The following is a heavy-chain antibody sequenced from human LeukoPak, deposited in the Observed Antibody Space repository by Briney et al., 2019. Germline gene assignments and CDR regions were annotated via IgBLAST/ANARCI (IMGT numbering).Heavy chain of an antibody. Sequence: ASVKVSCKASGYTFTSYAMHWVRQAPGQRLEWMGWINAGNGNTKYSQEFQGRVTITRDTSASTAYMELSSLRSEDMAVYYCARSSTARTMVRGVIVYASSYYFDYWGQGTLVTVSS. D-gene: IGHD3-10*01. CDR2: INAGNGNT. J-gene: IGHJ4*02. V-gene: IGHV1-3*03. CDR3: ARSSTARTMVRGVIVYASSYYFDY. CDR1: GYTFTSYA.